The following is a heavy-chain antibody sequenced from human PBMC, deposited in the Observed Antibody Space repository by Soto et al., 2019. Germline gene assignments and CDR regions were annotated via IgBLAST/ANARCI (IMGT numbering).Heavy chain of an antibody. CDR2: IRSSSSYI. J-gene: IGHJ4*02. CDR3: ARGLLVVGGSYYYVDY. Sequence: EVQLVESGGGLVKPGGSLRLSCAGSGFTFSSYSMNWVRQAPGKGLEWVSYIRSSSSYIYHADSKKGRFTISRDNAKQSLYLQMHSLRAEDTGVYYCARGLLVVGGSYYYVDYWGQGTLVTVSS. CDR1: GFTFSSYS. V-gene: IGHV3-21*01. D-gene: IGHD6-19*01.